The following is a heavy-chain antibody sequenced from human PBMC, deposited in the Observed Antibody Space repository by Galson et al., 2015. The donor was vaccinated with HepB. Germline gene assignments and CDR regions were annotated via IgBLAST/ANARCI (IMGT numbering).Heavy chain of an antibody. CDR1: GFTFSTYS. CDR2: ISSSSAYI. V-gene: IGHV3-21*01. J-gene: IGHJ6*02. CDR3: ARDPLGEPTQGFYYYYYGMDV. Sequence: SLRLSCAASGFTFSTYSMNWLRQAPGKGLEWVSSISSSSAYIHYAGSVRGRFTISRDNAKNSLYLQMNSLRAEDTALYYCARDPLGEPTQGFYYYYYGMDVWGPGTTVTVSS. D-gene: IGHD1-14*01.